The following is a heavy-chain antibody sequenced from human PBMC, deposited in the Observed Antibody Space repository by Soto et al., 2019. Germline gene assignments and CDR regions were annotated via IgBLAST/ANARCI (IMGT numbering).Heavy chain of an antibody. CDR3: ARASYYGSGPRY. CDR2: VSAYNGNT. CDR1: GYTFTSYG. V-gene: IGHV1-18*01. D-gene: IGHD3-10*01. Sequence: VQLVQSGAEVKKPGASVKVSCKASGYTFTSYGISWVRQAPGQGLQWMGWVSAYNGNTNDTQTLQGRVTMTTDTSTSPAYLELSSLRADDTAVYYCARASYYGSGPRYWGQGTLVTVSS. J-gene: IGHJ4*02.